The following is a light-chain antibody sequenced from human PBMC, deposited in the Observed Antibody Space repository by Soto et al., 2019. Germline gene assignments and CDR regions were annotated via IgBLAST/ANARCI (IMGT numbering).Light chain of an antibody. CDR3: QSFDSSTVQ. Sequence: LTQPHSVSESPGKTVTISCTRSSGSIASNYVQWYQQRPGSAPTTVIYEDNQRPSGVPDRFSGSIDSSSNSASLTISGLKTEDEADYYCQSFDSSTVQFGGGTKLTVL. V-gene: IGLV6-57*03. CDR1: SGSIASNY. CDR2: EDN. J-gene: IGLJ2*01.